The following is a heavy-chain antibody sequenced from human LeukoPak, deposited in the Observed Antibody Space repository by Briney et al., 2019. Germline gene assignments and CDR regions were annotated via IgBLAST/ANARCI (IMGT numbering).Heavy chain of an antibody. V-gene: IGHV3-23*01. Sequence: GGSLRLSCAASGFTFSSYAMSWVRQAPGKGLEWVSAINDSGSATYYTDSVKGRFTISRDNSKNTLFLQMNSLRAEDTAVYYCARAPYYSHVEFYFDYWGQGTLVTVSS. D-gene: IGHD3-22*01. CDR1: GFTFSSYA. CDR3: ARAPYYSHVEFYFDY. J-gene: IGHJ4*02. CDR2: INDSGSAT.